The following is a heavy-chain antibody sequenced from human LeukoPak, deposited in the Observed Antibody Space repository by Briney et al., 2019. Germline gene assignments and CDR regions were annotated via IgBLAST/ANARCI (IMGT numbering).Heavy chain of an antibody. CDR3: SPRGYSYGYQVY. CDR1: GGSFSGYY. D-gene: IGHD5-18*01. J-gene: IGHJ4*02. CDR2: INHSGST. V-gene: IGHV4-34*01. Sequence: PSKTLSLTCAVYGGSFSGYYWSWLRQPPGKGLEWIGEINHSGSTNYNPSLKSRVTISVHTSKNQFSLKLSSVTAADTAVYASSPRGYSYGYQVYWGQGTLGTVS.